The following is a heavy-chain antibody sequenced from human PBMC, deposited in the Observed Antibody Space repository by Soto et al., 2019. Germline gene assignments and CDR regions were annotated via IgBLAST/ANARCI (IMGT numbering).Heavy chain of an antibody. D-gene: IGHD3-3*01. J-gene: IGHJ3*02. V-gene: IGHV3-30-3*01. CDR3: ARVTSFTYYDFWSGYKEDYAFDI. CDR1: GFTFSSYA. CDR2: ISYDGSNK. Sequence: PGGSLRLSCAASGFTFSSYAMHWVRQAPGKGLEGVAVISYDGSNKYYADSVKGRFTISRDNSKNTLYLQMNSLRAEDTAVYYCARVTSFTYYDFWSGYKEDYAFDIWGQGKMVTVSS.